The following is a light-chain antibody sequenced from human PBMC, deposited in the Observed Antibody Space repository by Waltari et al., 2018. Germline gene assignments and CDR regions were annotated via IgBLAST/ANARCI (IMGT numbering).Light chain of an antibody. CDR2: GAS. Sequence: AIQMTQSPSSLSASVGDRVTISCRASQGINTDLGWYQQKPGRAPKLLISGASTLQSGVPSRFSGSGSGTVFTLTTSSLQPDDFTTYFCLQDHTYPLTFGQGTKVDI. V-gene: IGKV1-6*01. CDR3: LQDHTYPLT. CDR1: QGINTD. J-gene: IGKJ1*01.